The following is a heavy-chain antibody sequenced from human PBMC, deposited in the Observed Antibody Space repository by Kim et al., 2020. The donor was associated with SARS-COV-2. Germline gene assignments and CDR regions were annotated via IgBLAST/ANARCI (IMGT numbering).Heavy chain of an antibody. D-gene: IGHD2-8*02. CDR2: ISWNSGSI. Sequence: GGSLRLSCAASGFTFDDYAMHWVRQAPGKGLEWVSGISWNSGSIGYADSVKGRFTTSRDNAKNSLYLQMNSLRAEDTALYYCAKIRWDFTDYGMDVWGQG. V-gene: IGHV3-9*01. CDR1: GFTFDDYA. CDR3: AKIRWDFTDYGMDV. J-gene: IGHJ6*02.